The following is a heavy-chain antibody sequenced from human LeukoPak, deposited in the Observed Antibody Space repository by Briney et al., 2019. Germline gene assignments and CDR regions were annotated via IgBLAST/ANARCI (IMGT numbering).Heavy chain of an antibody. J-gene: IGHJ4*02. CDR1: GGSISSGSYY. D-gene: IGHD3-16*02. CDR2: IYNSGST. CDR3: ARGRDDDVWGSYPTCFDF. Sequence: SQTLSLTCTVSGGSISSGSYYWSWIRQPAGKGLEWIGRIYNSGSTSYNPSLKSRVTISMDTSKNQFSLKLNSVTAADTAVYYCARGRDDDVWGSYPTCFDFWGQGTLVTVSS. V-gene: IGHV4-61*02.